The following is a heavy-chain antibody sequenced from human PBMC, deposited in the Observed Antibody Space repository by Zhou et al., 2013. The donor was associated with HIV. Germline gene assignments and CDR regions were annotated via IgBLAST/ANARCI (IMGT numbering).Heavy chain of an antibody. CDR2: IIPIFGTA. CDR1: GYTFTGYY. V-gene: IGHV1-69*01. Sequence: QVQLVQSGAEVKKPGASVKVSCKASGYTFTGYYMHWVRQAPGQGLEWMGWIIPIFGTANYAQKFQGRVTITADESTSTAYMELSSLRSNDTAVYYCARSKGAFVVDLFDYWGQGTLVTVSS. D-gene: IGHD2-15*01. J-gene: IGHJ4*02. CDR3: ARSKGAFVVDLFDY.